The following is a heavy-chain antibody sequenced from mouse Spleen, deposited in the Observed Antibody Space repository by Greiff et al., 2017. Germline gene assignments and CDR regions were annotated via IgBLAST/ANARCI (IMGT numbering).Heavy chain of an antibody. CDR3: ARKGVYDYDGLDY. D-gene: IGHD2-4*01. Sequence: VKVVESGPGLVQPSQSLSITCTVSGFSLTSYGVHWVRQSPGKGLEWLGVIWSGGSTDYNAAFISRLSISKDNSKSQVFFKMNSLQADDTAIYYCARKGVYDYDGLDYWGQGTSVTVSS. V-gene: IGHV2-2*01. J-gene: IGHJ4*01. CDR1: GFSLTSYG. CDR2: IWSGGST.